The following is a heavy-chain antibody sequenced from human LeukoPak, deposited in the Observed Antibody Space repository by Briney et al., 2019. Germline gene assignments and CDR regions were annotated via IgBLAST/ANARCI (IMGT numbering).Heavy chain of an antibody. D-gene: IGHD2-2*01. J-gene: IGHJ3*02. CDR2: SRNKGNSYST. Sequence: PGGSLRLSCAASGFTFSDHFMDWVRQAPGKGLEWVGRSRNKGNSYSTDHAASVKGRFTISRDESKNSLYLQMNSLQTEDTGVYYCARSGVTDRYCSSTSCYFIWGQGTMVTVSS. CDR1: GFTFSDHF. CDR3: ARSGVTDRYCSSTSCYFI. V-gene: IGHV3-72*01.